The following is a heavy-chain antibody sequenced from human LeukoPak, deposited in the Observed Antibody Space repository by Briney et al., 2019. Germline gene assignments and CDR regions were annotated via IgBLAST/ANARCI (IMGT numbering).Heavy chain of an antibody. V-gene: IGHV3-7*01. CDR3: ARGGRLASSSLAGTVY. D-gene: IGHD6-13*01. Sequence: PGGSVRLSCAASGFTFSSYWMSWVRQAPGKGLEWVANIKQDGSEKYYVDSVKGRFTNSRDNAKKSLYLQMNSLRAEDTAVYYCARGGRLASSSLAGTVYWGQGTLVTVSS. CDR1: GFTFSSYW. J-gene: IGHJ4*02. CDR2: IKQDGSEK.